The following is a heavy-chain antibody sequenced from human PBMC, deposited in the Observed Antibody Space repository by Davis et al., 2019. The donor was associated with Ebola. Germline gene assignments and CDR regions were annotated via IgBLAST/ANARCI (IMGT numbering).Heavy chain of an antibody. CDR2: ISAYNGNT. V-gene: IGHV1-18*01. CDR3: AREPDYGDAIEYDGMDV. J-gene: IGHJ6*02. D-gene: IGHD4-17*01. CDR1: GYTFPSYG. Sequence: ASVTVSCQASGYTFPSYGISSLRQAPGQRLEGMGWISAYNGNTKYAQKLQGRVTMTTDTSTSTAYMELRSLRSDDRAVYYCAREPDYGDAIEYDGMDVWGQGTTVTVSS.